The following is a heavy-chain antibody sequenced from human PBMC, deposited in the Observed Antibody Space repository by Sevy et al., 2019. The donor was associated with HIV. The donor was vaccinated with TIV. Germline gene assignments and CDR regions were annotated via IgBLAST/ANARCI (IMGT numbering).Heavy chain of an antibody. CDR1: GDSITSSSYY. J-gene: IGHJ4*02. V-gene: IGHV4-39*01. D-gene: IGHD6-13*01. Sequence: SETLSLTCSVSGDSITSSSYYWGWIRQPPGKGLEWIGIFYYRGNTYYNPSLKSRFTIFVDTSKNQFSLKLTSVTAADTAFYYCARRAYGSSHYFDYWGQGTLVTVSS. CDR2: FYYRGNT. CDR3: ARRAYGSSHYFDY.